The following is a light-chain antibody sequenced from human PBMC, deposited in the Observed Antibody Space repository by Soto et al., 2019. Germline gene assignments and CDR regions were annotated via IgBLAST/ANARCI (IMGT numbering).Light chain of an antibody. V-gene: IGLV1-44*01. CDR3: AAWDDSLNGLV. J-gene: IGLJ3*02. CDR1: SSNIGINT. Sequence: QSVLTQPPSASGTPGQRVTISCSGSSSNIGINTASWYQQLPGTAPKLLIYGNDKRPSGVPVRFSGSTSGTSASLAISGLQSEDEGDYYCAAWDDSLNGLVFGGGTKLTVL. CDR2: GND.